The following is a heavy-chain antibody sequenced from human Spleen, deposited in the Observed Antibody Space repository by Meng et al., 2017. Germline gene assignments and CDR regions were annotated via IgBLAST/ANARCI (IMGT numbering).Heavy chain of an antibody. CDR3: ATSSGYSTSWGAFDY. D-gene: IGHD5-12*01. CDR2: LSLSNGDT. Sequence: ASVKVSCKASGFPFTAYYMHWVRQAPGQGLEWMGWLSLSNGDTNYLQKFQGRVSVTRDTSISTAYMDLDRLTSDDTAVYYCATSSGYSTSWGAFDYWGQGTLVTVSS. V-gene: IGHV1-2*02. J-gene: IGHJ4*02. CDR1: GFPFTAYY.